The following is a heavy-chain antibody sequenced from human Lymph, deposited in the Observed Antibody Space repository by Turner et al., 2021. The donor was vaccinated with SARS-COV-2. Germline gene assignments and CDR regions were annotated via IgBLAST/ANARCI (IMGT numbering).Heavy chain of an antibody. Sequence: EVKLLESGGGLVQPGGSLRPSCATSGFTFSSYAMSRVRQAPGKGLEWVSAIGGSGGSTYYADSVKGRFTISRDNSKNTLYLQMNGLRAEDTAVYYCANLYSSSAAGDPWGQGTLVTVSS. J-gene: IGHJ5*02. CDR2: IGGSGGST. CDR3: ANLYSSSAAGDP. CDR1: GFTFSSYA. V-gene: IGHV3-23*01. D-gene: IGHD6-6*01.